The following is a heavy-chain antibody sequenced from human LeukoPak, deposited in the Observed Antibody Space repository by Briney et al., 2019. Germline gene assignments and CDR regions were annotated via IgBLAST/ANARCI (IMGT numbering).Heavy chain of an antibody. Sequence: GGSLRLSCAASGFTVSGNYMSWVRQAPGKGLEWVSIIYSGGSTYYADSVKGRFTISRDKFKNMVFLQMDSLRAEDTAVYYCARGSSSWHGGMGVWGQGTTVTVSS. CDR1: GFTVSGNY. CDR2: IYSGGST. D-gene: IGHD6-13*01. CDR3: ARGSSSWHGGMGV. V-gene: IGHV3-53*01. J-gene: IGHJ6*02.